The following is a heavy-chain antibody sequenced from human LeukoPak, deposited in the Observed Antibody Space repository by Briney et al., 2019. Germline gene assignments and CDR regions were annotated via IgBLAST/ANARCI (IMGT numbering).Heavy chain of an antibody. Sequence: SETLSLTCAVSGYSISSGYYWGWIRQPPGKRLEWIGSIYHSGSTYYNPSLKGRVTISIDTSKNQFSLKLSSLTAADTAVYYCARRLYSSSYWYFDLWGRGTLVTVPS. J-gene: IGHJ2*01. D-gene: IGHD6-6*01. V-gene: IGHV4-38-2*01. CDR1: GYSISSGYY. CDR3: ARRLYSSSYWYFDL. CDR2: IYHSGST.